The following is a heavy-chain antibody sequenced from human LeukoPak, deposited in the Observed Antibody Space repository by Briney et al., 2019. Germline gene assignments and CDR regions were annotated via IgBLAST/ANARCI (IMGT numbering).Heavy chain of an antibody. CDR2: IYDSESTNYGGRT. CDR1: GGSINSYY. D-gene: IGHD6-13*01. CDR3: ARQLANYYGMDV. J-gene: IGHJ6*02. Sequence: SETLSLTCTVSGGSINSYYWSWIRQPPGKGLEWIGYIYDSESTNYGGRTNYNPSLKSRVAISIDTSKSQFSLRLTSVTAADTAIYYCARQLANYYGMDVWGQGTTVTVSS. V-gene: IGHV4-59*08.